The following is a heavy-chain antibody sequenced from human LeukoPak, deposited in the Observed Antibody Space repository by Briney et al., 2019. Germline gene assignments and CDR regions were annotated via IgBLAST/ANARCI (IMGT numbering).Heavy chain of an antibody. J-gene: IGHJ4*02. CDR2: ISYDGSNK. CDR1: GFIVSSSF. D-gene: IGHD1-26*01. V-gene: IGHV3-30*18. Sequence: GGSLRLSCAGSGFIVSSSFTSWVRQAPGKGLEWVAVISYDGSNKYYADSVKGRFTISRDNSKNTLYLQMNSLRAEDTAVYYCAKDNEAGSYYVGGTFDYLGQGTLVTVSS. CDR3: AKDNEAGSYYVGGTFDY.